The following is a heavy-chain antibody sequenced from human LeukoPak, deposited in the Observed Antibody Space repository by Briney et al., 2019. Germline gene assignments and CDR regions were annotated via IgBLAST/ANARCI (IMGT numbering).Heavy chain of an antibody. CDR2: IYHSGST. J-gene: IGHJ4*02. V-gene: IGHV4-4*02. Sequence: SETLSLTCAVSGGSISSSNWWSWVRQPPGKGLEWIGEIYHSGSTNYNPSLKSRVTISVDKSKNQFSLKLSSVTAADTAVYYCARDQGPSVAAFDYWGQGTLVTVSS. D-gene: IGHD6-19*01. CDR3: ARDQGPSVAAFDY. CDR1: GGSISSSNW.